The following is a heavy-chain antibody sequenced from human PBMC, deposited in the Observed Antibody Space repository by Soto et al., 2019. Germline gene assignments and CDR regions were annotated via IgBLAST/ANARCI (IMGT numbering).Heavy chain of an antibody. J-gene: IGHJ5*02. CDR3: ARGRWGYYYGSGSAPGWFDP. CDR2: INHSGST. Sequence: SETLSLTCAVYGGSFSGYYWSWIRQPPGKGLEWIGEINHSGSTNYNPSLKSRVTISVDTSKNQFSLKLSSVTAADTAVYYCARGRWGYYYGSGSAPGWFDPWGQGTLVTVS. CDR1: GGSFSGYY. V-gene: IGHV4-34*01. D-gene: IGHD3-10*01.